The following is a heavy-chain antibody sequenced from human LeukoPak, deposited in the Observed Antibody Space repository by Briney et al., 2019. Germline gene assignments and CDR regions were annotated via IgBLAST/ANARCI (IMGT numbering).Heavy chain of an antibody. Sequence: PGRSLRLSCAASGCTFSSYAMHWVRQAPGKGLEWVAVISYNGSNKYYADSVKGRFTISRDNSKNTLYLQMNSLRAEDTAVYYCARDTTQYYYDSSGYSSYFDYWGQGTLVTVSS. D-gene: IGHD3-22*01. CDR1: GCTFSSYA. J-gene: IGHJ4*02. CDR3: ARDTTQYYYDSSGYSSYFDY. V-gene: IGHV3-30-3*01. CDR2: ISYNGSNK.